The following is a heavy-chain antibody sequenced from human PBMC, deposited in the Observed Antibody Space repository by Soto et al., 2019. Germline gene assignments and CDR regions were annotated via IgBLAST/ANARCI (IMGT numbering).Heavy chain of an antibody. CDR3: ARDWMIVVVTDIPDAFDI. CDR1: GFTFSSYS. CDR2: ISSSSSYI. D-gene: IGHD3-22*01. Sequence: EVQLVESGGGLVKPGGSLRLSCAASGFTFSSYSMNWVRQAPGKGLEWVSSISSSSSYIYYADSVKGPFTISRDNAKNSLYRQMNSLRAEDRAVYYCARDWMIVVVTDIPDAFDIWGQGTMVTVSS. V-gene: IGHV3-21*01. J-gene: IGHJ3*02.